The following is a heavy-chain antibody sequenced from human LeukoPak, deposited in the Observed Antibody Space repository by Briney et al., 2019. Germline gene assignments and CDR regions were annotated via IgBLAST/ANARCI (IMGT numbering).Heavy chain of an antibody. Sequence: GGSLRLSCAASGFTFSSDAMSWVRQAPGKGLEWVSALSGSGGSTYYADSVKGRFTIPRDNSKNTLYLQMNSLRAEDTAVYYCAKDFSSSGWWYFQHWGQGTLVTVSS. J-gene: IGHJ1*01. CDR3: AKDFSSSGWWYFQH. CDR1: GFTFSSDA. D-gene: IGHD6-19*01. V-gene: IGHV3-23*01. CDR2: LSGSGGST.